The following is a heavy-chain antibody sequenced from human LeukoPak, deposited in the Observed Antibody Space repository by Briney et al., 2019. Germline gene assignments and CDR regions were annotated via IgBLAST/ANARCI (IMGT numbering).Heavy chain of an antibody. D-gene: IGHD3-22*01. Sequence: GGSLRLSCAASGFTFSSYGMHWVRQAPGKGLEWVEVIWYDGSNKYYADSVKGRFTISRDNSKNTLYLQMNSLRAEDAAVYYCARYYYDSSGLDYWGQGTLVTVSS. CDR1: GFTFSSYG. CDR3: ARYYYDSSGLDY. J-gene: IGHJ4*02. V-gene: IGHV3-33*01. CDR2: IWYDGSNK.